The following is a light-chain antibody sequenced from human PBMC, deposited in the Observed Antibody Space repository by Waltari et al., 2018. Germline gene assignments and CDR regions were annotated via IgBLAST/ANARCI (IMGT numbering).Light chain of an antibody. J-gene: IGKJ1*01. Sequence: SCRTSQSVPRALAWYQQKPGQAPRLLIYGASNRATGIPDRFSGSGSGTDFSLTISRLEPEDFAVYYCQHYLRLPVTFGQGTKVEVK. CDR3: QHYLRLPVT. CDR1: QSVPRA. V-gene: IGKV3-20*01. CDR2: GAS.